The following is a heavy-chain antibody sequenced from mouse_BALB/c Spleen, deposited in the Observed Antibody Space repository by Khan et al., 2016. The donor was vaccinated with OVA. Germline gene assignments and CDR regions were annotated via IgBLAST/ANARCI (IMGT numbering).Heavy chain of an antibody. Sequence: VQLKESGPGLVKPSQSLSLTCTVTGYSITTDYAWNWIRQFPGNKLEWMGYISYSGNTKYNPSLKSRISITRDTSKNQFFLQLKSVTTEDTARYYCARVYGGDFDYGGQGTTLPVSS. V-gene: IGHV3-2*02. CDR3: ARVYGGDFDY. D-gene: IGHD1-1*01. J-gene: IGHJ2*01. CDR1: GYSITTDYA. CDR2: ISYSGNT.